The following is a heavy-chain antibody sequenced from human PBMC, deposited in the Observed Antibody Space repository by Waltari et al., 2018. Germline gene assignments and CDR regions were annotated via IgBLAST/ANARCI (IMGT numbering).Heavy chain of an antibody. CDR2: IKQDGSEK. CDR3: ARDSGVRYFDWLTSYGMDV. CDR1: GFTFSSYW. V-gene: IGHV3-7*01. D-gene: IGHD3-9*01. J-gene: IGHJ6*02. Sequence: EVQLVESGGGLVQPGGSLRLSCAASGFTFSSYWMSWVRQAPGKGLEWVANIKQDGSEKDYLEVLKVRFTISRDNAKNSLYLQMNSLRAEDTAVYYCARDSGVRYFDWLTSYGMDVWGQGTTVTVSS.